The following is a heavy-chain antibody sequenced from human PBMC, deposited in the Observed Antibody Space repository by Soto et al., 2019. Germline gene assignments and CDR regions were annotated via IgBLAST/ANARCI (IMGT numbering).Heavy chain of an antibody. J-gene: IGHJ4*02. CDR3: AKDTHRTPSGDYYFDY. Sequence: GGSLRLSCAASGFTFSSYGMHWVRQAPGKGLEWVAVISYDGSNKYYADSVKGRFTISRDNSKNTLYLQMNSLRAEDTALYYCAKDTHRTPSGDYYFDYWGQGTLVTVSS. CDR2: ISYDGSNK. CDR1: GFTFSSYG. D-gene: IGHD2-21*02. V-gene: IGHV3-30*18.